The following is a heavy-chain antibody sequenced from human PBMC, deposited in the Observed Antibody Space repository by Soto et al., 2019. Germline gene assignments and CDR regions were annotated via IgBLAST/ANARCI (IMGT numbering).Heavy chain of an antibody. CDR3: ARDCWVEQQLVLLGY. CDR2: ISYDGSNK. V-gene: IGHV3-30-3*01. D-gene: IGHD6-13*01. Sequence: GGSLRLSCAASGFTFSSYAMHWVRQAPGKGLEWVAVISYDGSNKYYADSVKGRFTISRDNSKNTLYLQMNSLRAEDTAVYYCARDCWVEQQLVLLGYWGQGTLVTVSS. J-gene: IGHJ4*02. CDR1: GFTFSSYA.